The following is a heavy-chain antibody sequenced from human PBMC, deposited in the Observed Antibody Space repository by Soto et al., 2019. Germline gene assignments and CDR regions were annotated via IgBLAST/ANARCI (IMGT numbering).Heavy chain of an antibody. CDR1: GYTFTSYS. V-gene: IGHV1-18*01. D-gene: IGHD2-15*01. J-gene: IGHJ4*02. CDR2: ISAYNGNT. CDR3: ARDLGAAFVDY. Sequence: QVQLVQSGAEVKKPGASVKVSCKASGYTFTSYSFSWVRQAPGQGLEWMGWISAYNGNTNYPQKLQGRVTMTTATSTSTAYMALRSLRSADTAVSSCARDLGAAFVDYWGQGTLVTVSS.